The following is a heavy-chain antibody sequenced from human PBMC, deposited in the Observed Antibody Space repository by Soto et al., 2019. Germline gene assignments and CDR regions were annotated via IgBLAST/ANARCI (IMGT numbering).Heavy chain of an antibody. CDR3: ARATLWFGEPHNYYFYGMDV. V-gene: IGHV4-34*01. CDR2: INHSGST. CDR1: GGSFSGYY. Sequence: SETLSLTCAVYGGSFSGYYWSWIRQPPGKGLEWIGEINHSGSTNYNPSLKSRVTISVDTSKNQFSLKLSSVTAADTAVYYCARATLWFGEPHNYYFYGMDVWGQGTTVTVSS. D-gene: IGHD3-10*01. J-gene: IGHJ6*02.